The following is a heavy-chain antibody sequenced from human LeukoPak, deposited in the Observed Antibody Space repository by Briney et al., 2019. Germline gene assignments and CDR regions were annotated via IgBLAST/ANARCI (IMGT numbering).Heavy chain of an antibody. V-gene: IGHV3-30-3*01. D-gene: IGHD1-26*01. CDR1: GFSFSSYA. CDR3: AREVPVGATKAIDY. J-gene: IGHJ4*02. Sequence: GGSLRLSCAASGFSFSSYAMHWVRQAPGKGLEWVAVISYDGYNKYYADSVKGRFTISRDNSRNTLYLQMNSLRAEDTAVYYCAREVPVGATKAIDYWGQGTLVTVSS. CDR2: ISYDGYNK.